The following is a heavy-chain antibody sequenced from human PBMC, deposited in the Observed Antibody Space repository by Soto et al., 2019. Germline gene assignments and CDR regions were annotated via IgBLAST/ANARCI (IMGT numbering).Heavy chain of an antibody. CDR3: ARDRESTTYYYDSSGYPDAFDI. V-gene: IGHV1-69*13. Sequence: GASVKVSCKASGGTFSSYAISWVRQAPGQGLEWMGGIIPIFGTANYAQKFQGRVTITADESTSTAYMELSSLRSEDTAVYYCARDRESTTYYYDSSGYPDAFDIWGQGTMVTVS. J-gene: IGHJ3*02. D-gene: IGHD3-22*01. CDR1: GGTFSSYA. CDR2: IIPIFGTA.